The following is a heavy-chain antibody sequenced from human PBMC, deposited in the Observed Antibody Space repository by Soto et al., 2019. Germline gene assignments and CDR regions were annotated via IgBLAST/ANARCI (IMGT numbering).Heavy chain of an antibody. CDR2: ISSSGGYT. CDR1: GFTFSDYY. Sequence: SGFTFSDYYMTWIRQAPGKGPDWVSYISSSGGYTNYADSVNGRFTVSRDNAKNSLYLQMHSLRAEDTAVYYCXRVPYYFTSGTDYGMDVWGQGTTVTVSS. J-gene: IGHJ6*02. CDR3: XRVPYYFTSGTDYGMDV. D-gene: IGHD3-10*01. V-gene: IGHV3-11*06.